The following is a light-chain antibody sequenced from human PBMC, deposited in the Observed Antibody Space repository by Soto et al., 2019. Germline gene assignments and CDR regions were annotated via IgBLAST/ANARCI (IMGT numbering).Light chain of an antibody. CDR2: GNS. V-gene: IGLV1-40*01. CDR1: SSNIGAGYE. CDR3: QSYYNSLSGSV. J-gene: IGLJ2*01. Sequence: QSVLTQPPSVSGAPGQRVTISCTGSSSNIGAGYEVHWYQQLPGTAPKLLIYGNSNRPSGVPDRFSGSNSGTSASLAITGLHAEDEADDYCQSYYNSLSGSVFGGGTKLTVL.